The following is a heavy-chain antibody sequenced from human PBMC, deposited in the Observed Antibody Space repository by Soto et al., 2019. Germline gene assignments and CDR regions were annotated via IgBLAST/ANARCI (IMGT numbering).Heavy chain of an antibody. V-gene: IGHV3-64*01. J-gene: IGHJ3*02. CDR1: GFTFSSYA. CDR3: ARDDYGVYADAFDI. Sequence: GGSLRLSCAASGFTFSSYAMHWVRQAPGKGLEYVSAISSNGGSTYYANSVKGRFTISRDNSKNTLYLQMGSLRAEDMAVYYCARDDYGVYADAFDIWGQGTMVTVSS. D-gene: IGHD4-17*01. CDR2: ISSNGGST.